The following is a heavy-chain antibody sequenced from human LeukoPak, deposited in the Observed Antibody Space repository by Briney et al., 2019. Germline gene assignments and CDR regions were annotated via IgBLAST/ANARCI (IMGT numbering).Heavy chain of an antibody. J-gene: IGHJ4*02. Sequence: PSETLSLSCTVSGGSISSYYWSWIRQPPGKGLEWIGYIYYSGSTNYNPSLKSRFTISVDTSKNQFSLKLSSVTAADTAVYYCARVGIVVVPAAIPHFDYWGQGTLVTVSS. CDR1: GGSISSYY. V-gene: IGHV4-59*01. CDR2: IYYSGST. D-gene: IGHD2-2*01. CDR3: ARVGIVVVPAAIPHFDY.